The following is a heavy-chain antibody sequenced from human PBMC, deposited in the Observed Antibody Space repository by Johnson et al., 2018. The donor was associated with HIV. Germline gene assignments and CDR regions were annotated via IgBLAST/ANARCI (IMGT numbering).Heavy chain of an antibody. CDR1: GFTFNSYG. J-gene: IGHJ3*02. CDR2: IRYDGSDK. CDR3: ARGIDGSAQNSDAFDN. V-gene: IGHV3-30*02. Sequence: QVHLVESGGGVVQPGGSLRLSCAASGFTFNSYGMHWVRQAPGKGLEWVTFIRYDGSDKYYADSVKGRFTISRDNSKNTLFLQMNSLRLEDTAVYYCARGIDGSAQNSDAFDNWGQGTMVTVSS. D-gene: IGHD5-24*01.